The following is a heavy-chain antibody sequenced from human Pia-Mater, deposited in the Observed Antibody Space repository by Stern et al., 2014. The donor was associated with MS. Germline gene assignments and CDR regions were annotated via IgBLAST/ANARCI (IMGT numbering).Heavy chain of an antibody. CDR2: IYWDDDK. J-gene: IGHJ4*02. CDR3: AHRRGIGYSEQLPPSFGY. Sequence: QVTLKESGPTLVKPTQTLTLTCTFSGFSLSTSGVGVGWIRQPPGKALEWLALIYWDDDKRYSPSLKSRLTITKDTSKNQVVLTMTNMDPVDTATYYCAHRRGIGYSEQLPPSFGYWGQGTLVTVSS. D-gene: IGHD5-12*01. V-gene: IGHV2-5*02. CDR1: GFSLSTSGVG.